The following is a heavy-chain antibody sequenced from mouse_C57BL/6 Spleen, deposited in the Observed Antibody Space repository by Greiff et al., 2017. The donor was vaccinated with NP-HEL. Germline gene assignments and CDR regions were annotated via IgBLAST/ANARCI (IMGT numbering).Heavy chain of an antibody. CDR3: ARWGVVATHYFDY. J-gene: IGHJ2*01. CDR2: IDPSDSYT. Sequence: QVQLQQPGAELVMPGASVKLSCKASGYTFTSYWMHWVKQRPGQGLEWIGEIDPSDSYTNYNQKFKGKSTLTVDKSSSTAYMQLSSLTSEDSAVYYCARWGVVATHYFDYWGQGTTLTVSS. V-gene: IGHV1-69*01. D-gene: IGHD1-1*01. CDR1: GYTFTSYW.